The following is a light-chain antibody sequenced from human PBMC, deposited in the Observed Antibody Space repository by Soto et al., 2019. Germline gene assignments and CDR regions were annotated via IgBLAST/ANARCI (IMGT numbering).Light chain of an antibody. CDR1: QSVGTKY. J-gene: IGKJ4*01. Sequence: DIVLTQSPGTLSLSPGEGATLSCRPSQSVGTKYISWYQQKSGQAPRLLIYDASRRATGIPDRFSGSASGTDFTLTISRLEPEDFAVYYWHQYASSPLTFGGGTKVEIK. V-gene: IGKV3-20*01. CDR3: HQYASSPLT. CDR2: DAS.